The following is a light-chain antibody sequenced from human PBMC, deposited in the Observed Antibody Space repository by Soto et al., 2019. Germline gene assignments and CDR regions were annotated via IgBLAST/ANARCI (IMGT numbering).Light chain of an antibody. CDR1: TGAVTSNHH. Sequence: QAVVTQEPSLTVSPXGTVTLTCGSSTGAVTSNHHPYWFQQKAGQAPRTLIYDTSNKHSWTPARFSGSLLGDKAALTLSGAQPEDEAQYFCLLSYNAARVFGGGTKLTVL. V-gene: IGLV7-46*01. CDR3: LLSYNAARV. CDR2: DTS. J-gene: IGLJ2*01.